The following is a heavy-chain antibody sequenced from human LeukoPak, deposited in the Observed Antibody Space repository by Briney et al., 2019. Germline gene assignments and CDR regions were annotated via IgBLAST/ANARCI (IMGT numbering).Heavy chain of an antibody. CDR2: IWYDGSNK. J-gene: IGHJ4*02. Sequence: GGSLRLSCAASGXTFSSYGMHWVRQAPGKGLEWVAGIWYDGSNKYYADSVKGRFTIARDNSKNTLYLQMNSPGAEDTAVYYCARGAEGYCSSTTCYYIDYWGQGTLVTVSS. CDR1: GXTFSSYG. D-gene: IGHD2-2*01. V-gene: IGHV3-33*01. CDR3: ARGAEGYCSSTTCYYIDY.